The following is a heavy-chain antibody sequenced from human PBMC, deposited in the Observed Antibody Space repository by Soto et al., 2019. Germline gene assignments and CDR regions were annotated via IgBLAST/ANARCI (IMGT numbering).Heavy chain of an antibody. CDR3: ARDNGYSYGYTLDH. CDR2: IYYSGST. D-gene: IGHD5-18*01. CDR1: CGSISSYY. Sequence: PSETLSLTCTVSCGSISSYYWSWIRQPPGKGLEWIGYIYYSGSTNYNPSLKSRVTISVDTSKNQFSLKLSSVTAADTAVYYCARDNGYSYGYTLDHWGQGTLVTVS. J-gene: IGHJ4*02. V-gene: IGHV4-59*01.